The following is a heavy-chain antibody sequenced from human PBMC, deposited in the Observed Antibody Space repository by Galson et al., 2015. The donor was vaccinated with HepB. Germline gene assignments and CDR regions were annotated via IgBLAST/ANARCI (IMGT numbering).Heavy chain of an antibody. CDR2: ISSSGSTI. V-gene: IGHV3-48*03. Sequence: SLRLSCAASGFTFSSYEMNWVRQAPGKGLEWVSYISSSGSTIYYADSVKDRFTISRDNAKNSLYLQMNSLRAEDTAVYYCARETSHPGIPFGYWGQGTLVTVSS. CDR3: ARETSHPGIPFGY. J-gene: IGHJ4*02. CDR1: GFTFSSYE. D-gene: IGHD6-13*01.